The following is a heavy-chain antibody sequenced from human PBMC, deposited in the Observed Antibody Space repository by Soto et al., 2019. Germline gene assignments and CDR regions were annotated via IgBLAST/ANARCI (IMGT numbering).Heavy chain of an antibody. CDR1: GGSVSSGSYY. CDR3: AREDYDILTGFPNWFDP. J-gene: IGHJ5*02. V-gene: IGHV4-61*01. D-gene: IGHD3-9*01. CDR2: IYYSGST. Sequence: KPSETLSLTCTVSGGSVSSGSYYWSWIRQPPGKGLEWIGYIYYSGSTNYNPSLKSRVTISVDTSKNQFSLKLSSVTAADTAVYYCAREDYDILTGFPNWFDPWGQGTLVTVSS.